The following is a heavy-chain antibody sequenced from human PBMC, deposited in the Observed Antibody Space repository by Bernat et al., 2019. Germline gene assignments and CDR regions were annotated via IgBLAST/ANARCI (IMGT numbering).Heavy chain of an antibody. CDR2: ISSSGSTI. CDR3: ATTHSSGWTNYYYYGMDV. Sequence: EVQLLESGGSLVQPGGSLRLSCAASGFTFRSYAMTWVRQAPGKGLGWVSYISSSGSTIYYADSVKGRFTISRDNAKNSLFLQMNSLRAEDTAVYYCATTHSSGWTNYYYYGMDVWGQGTTVIVSS. CDR1: GFTFRSYA. D-gene: IGHD6-19*01. V-gene: IGHV3-48*03. J-gene: IGHJ6*02.